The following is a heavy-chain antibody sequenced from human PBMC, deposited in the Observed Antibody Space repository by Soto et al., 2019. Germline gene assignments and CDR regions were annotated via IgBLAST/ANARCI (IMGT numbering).Heavy chain of an antibody. CDR2: INPNSGGT. J-gene: IGHJ4*02. V-gene: IGHV1-2*02. CDR1: GYTFTGYY. Sequence: ASVKVSCKASGYTFTGYYMHWVRRAPGQGLEWMGWINPNSGGTNYAQKFQGRVTMTRDTSISTAYMELSRLRSDDTAVYYCARGFYDSSGYYGKPYYFDYWGQGTLVTVSS. D-gene: IGHD3-22*01. CDR3: ARGFYDSSGYYGKPYYFDY.